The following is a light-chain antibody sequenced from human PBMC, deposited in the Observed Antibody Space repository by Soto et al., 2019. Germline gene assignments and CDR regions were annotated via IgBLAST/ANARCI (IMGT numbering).Light chain of an antibody. CDR1: ALPNQY. J-gene: IGLJ3*02. V-gene: IGLV3-25*03. CDR2: KDS. Sequence: SYERAQPPSVSVSPGQTARITCSGDALPNQYAYWYQQKPGQAPVLVIYKDSERPSGIPERFSGSSSGTTVTLTISGVQAEDEADYYCQSADSSDTYWVFGGGTQLTVL. CDR3: QSADSSDTYWV.